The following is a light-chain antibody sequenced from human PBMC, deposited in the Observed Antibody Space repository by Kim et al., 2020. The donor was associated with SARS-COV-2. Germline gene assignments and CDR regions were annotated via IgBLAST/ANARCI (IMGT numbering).Light chain of an antibody. CDR2: GAS. V-gene: IGKV1-17*01. Sequence: ASVGDRVTITCRASQDIRNDLGWYQQNPGRAPKRLIYGASSLQSGVPSRFSGSGSGTEFTLTISSVQPEDFATYFCLQRSTCPITFGQGTRLDIK. J-gene: IGKJ5*01. CDR1: QDIRND. CDR3: LQRSTCPIT.